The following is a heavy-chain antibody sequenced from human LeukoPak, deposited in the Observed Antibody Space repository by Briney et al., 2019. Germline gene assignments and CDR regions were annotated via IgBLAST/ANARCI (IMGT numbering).Heavy chain of an antibody. V-gene: IGHV3-23*01. CDR1: GFTFSSYA. D-gene: IGHD5-24*01. CDR2: ISGSGYST. CDR3: AKNLSMAGFDY. J-gene: IGHJ4*02. Sequence: GGSLRLSCAASGFTFSSYAMSWVRQAPGKELEWVSAISGSGYSTYYADSVKGRFTISRDNSKNTLYLQMNSLRVEDTAVYYCAKNLSMAGFDYWGQGTLVTVSS.